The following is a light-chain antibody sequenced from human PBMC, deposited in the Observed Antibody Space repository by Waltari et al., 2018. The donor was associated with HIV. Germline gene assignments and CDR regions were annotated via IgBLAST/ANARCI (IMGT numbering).Light chain of an antibody. J-gene: IGKJ1*01. CDR1: QSISSD. Sequence: DIVMTPSPATLSVSPGERPTLSCRASQSISSDLAWYQQKPGQAPRLLIYGASTRASGFPARFSGSGFGTEFTLIISSLQSEDFAVYYCQQFNNWPGTFGQGTKVEI. CDR2: GAS. V-gene: IGKV3-15*01. CDR3: QQFNNWPGT.